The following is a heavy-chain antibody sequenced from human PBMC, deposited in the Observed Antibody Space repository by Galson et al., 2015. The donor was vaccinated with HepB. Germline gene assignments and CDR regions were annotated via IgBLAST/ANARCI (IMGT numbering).Heavy chain of an antibody. CDR1: GFTFDDYG. CDR2: INWNGGST. J-gene: IGHJ4*02. V-gene: IGHV3-20*04. CDR3: ARLAYCGGDCYSGLYYFDY. Sequence: SLRLSCAASGFTFDDYGMSWVRQAPGKGLEWVSGINWNGGSTGYADSVKGRFTISRDNAKNSLYLQMNSLRAEDTALYYCARLAYCGGDCYSGLYYFDYWGQGALVTVSS. D-gene: IGHD2-21*02.